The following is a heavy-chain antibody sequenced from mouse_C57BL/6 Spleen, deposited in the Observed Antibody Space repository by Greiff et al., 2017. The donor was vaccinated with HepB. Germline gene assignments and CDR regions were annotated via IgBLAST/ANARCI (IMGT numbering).Heavy chain of an antibody. CDR1: GYSITSGYY. Sequence: DVQLQESGPGLVKPSQSLSLTCSVTGYSITSGYYWNWIRQFPGNKLEWMGYISYDGSNNYNPSLKNRISITRDTSKNQFFLKLNSVTTEDTATYYCAREEDYYGSSLWWYFDVWGTGTTVTVSS. CDR2: ISYDGSN. V-gene: IGHV3-6*01. D-gene: IGHD1-1*01. CDR3: AREEDYYGSSLWWYFDV. J-gene: IGHJ1*03.